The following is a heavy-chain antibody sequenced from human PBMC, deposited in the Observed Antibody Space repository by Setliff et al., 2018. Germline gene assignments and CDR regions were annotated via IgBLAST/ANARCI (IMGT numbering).Heavy chain of an antibody. D-gene: IGHD2-2*01. CDR2: ISAYSGNT. CDR3: SRLVRFCTKISCQRLLGDDY. CDR1: GYTFSNYG. V-gene: IGHV1-18*01. Sequence: ASVNVSCKASGYTFSNYGITWVRQAPGQGLEWMGWISAYSGNTKYAQKLQDRITMTTDTSTSTAYLEFKSLRSDDTAIYYCSRLVRFCTKISCQRLLGDDYWGQGALVTVSS. J-gene: IGHJ4*02.